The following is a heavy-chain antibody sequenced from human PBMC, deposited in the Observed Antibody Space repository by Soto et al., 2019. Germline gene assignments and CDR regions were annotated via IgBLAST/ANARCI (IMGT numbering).Heavy chain of an antibody. CDR3: ASAKITRETAIPPLDV. J-gene: IGHJ6*02. CDR1: GYTFTSYY. V-gene: IGHV1-46*03. D-gene: IGHD2-2*02. CDR2: INPSGGST. Sequence: ASVKVSCKASGYTFTSYYMHWVRQAPGQGLEWMGIINPSGGSTSYAQKFQGRVTMTRDTSTSTVYMELSSLRSEDKAVYYCASAKITRETAIPPLDVWGQGTTVTVSS.